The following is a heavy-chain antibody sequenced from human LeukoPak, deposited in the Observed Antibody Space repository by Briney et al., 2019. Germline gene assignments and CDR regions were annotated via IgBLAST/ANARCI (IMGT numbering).Heavy chain of an antibody. CDR2: IIPIFGTA. D-gene: IGHD6-13*01. J-gene: IGHJ4*02. CDR3: ASEDGYSSSWYYFDY. V-gene: IGHV1-69*06. CDR1: GGTFSSYA. Sequence: SVKVSCKASGGTFSSYAISWVRQAPGQGLEWMGGIIPIFGTANYAQKFQGRVTITADKSTSTAYMELSSLRSEDTAVYYCASEDGYSSSWYYFDYWGQGTLVTVSS.